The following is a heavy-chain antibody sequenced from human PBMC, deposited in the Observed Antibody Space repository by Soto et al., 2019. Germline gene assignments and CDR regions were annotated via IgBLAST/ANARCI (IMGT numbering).Heavy chain of an antibody. CDR3: VNDNCISTSCYRLYNWFDP. J-gene: IGHJ5*02. D-gene: IGHD2-2*01. CDR2: ISYGGSNK. Sequence: PGGSLRLSCAASGFTFSSYGMHWVRQAPGKGLEWVAVISYGGSNKYYADSVKGRFTISRDNSKNTLYLQMNNLRVEDTAVYYCVNDNCISTSCYRLYNWFDPWGQGTLVTVSS. CDR1: GFTFSSYG. V-gene: IGHV3-30*18.